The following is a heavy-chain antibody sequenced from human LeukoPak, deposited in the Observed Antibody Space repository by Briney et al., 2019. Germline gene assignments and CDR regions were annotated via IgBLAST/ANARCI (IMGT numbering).Heavy chain of an antibody. CDR1: GFTFRSYW. D-gene: IGHD1-26*01. Sequence: SGGSLRLSCAASGFTFRSYWMTWVRQAPGKGLEWVANIKEDGSEKNYVDSVKGRFTISRDNAKNSLYLQINSLRAEDTAVYYCARESWGPDYWGQGTLVTVSS. CDR2: IKEDGSEK. V-gene: IGHV3-7*01. CDR3: ARESWGPDY. J-gene: IGHJ4*02.